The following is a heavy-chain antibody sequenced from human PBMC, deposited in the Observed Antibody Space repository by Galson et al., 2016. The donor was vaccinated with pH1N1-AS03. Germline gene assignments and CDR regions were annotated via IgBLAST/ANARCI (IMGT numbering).Heavy chain of an antibody. V-gene: IGHV1-2*06. Sequence: SCKASGYTFSAYYMHWLRQAPGQGLEWLGRINSKNGDTDYAPKFRDRLTMTRDTSITTAYLELMSLTSGDTAIYYCATPQSLKVGATSSFDLWGRGTLVTVTS. CDR3: ATPQSLKVGATSSFDL. CDR1: GYTFSAYY. D-gene: IGHD1-26*01. J-gene: IGHJ2*01. CDR2: INSKNGDT.